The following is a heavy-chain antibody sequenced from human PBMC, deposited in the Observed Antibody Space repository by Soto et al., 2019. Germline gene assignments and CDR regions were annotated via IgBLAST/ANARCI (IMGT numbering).Heavy chain of an antibody. D-gene: IGHD7-27*01. CDR2: IFDSGTT. J-gene: IGHJ4*02. V-gene: IGHV4-30-4*08. Sequence: TLSLTCTVSGGSIISNSYYWVWIRQPPGEGLEWIGHIFDSGTTYTNPSLRSQVAISLDTSKNHFSLTLSSVTAADTAVYYCARGPSGDKVHYWGQGALVTVS. CDR3: ARGPSGDKVHY. CDR1: GGSIISNSYY.